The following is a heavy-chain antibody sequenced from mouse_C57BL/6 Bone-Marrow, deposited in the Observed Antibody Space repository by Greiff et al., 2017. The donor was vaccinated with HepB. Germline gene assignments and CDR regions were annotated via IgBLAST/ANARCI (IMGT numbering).Heavy chain of an antibody. CDR2: SRNKANDYTT. Sequence: EVMLVESGGGLVQSGRSLRLSCATSGFTFSDFYMEWVRQAPGKGLEWIAASRNKANDYTTEYSASVKGRFIVSRDTSQSILYLQMNALIAEDTAIYYCARDAASSPYYYAMDYWGQGTSVTVSS. V-gene: IGHV7-1*01. CDR3: ARDAASSPYYYAMDY. CDR1: GFTFSDFY. D-gene: IGHD1-1*01. J-gene: IGHJ4*01.